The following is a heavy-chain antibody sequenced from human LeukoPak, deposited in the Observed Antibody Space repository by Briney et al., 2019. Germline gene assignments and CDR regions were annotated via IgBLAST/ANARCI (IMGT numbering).Heavy chain of an antibody. CDR2: IYYSGST. D-gene: IGHD3-9*01. Sequence: SETLSLTCTVSGGSIGSSSYYWGWTRQPPGKGLEWIGSIYYSGSTYYNPSLKSRVTISVDTSKNQFSLKLSSVTAADTAVYYCARHVYYDILTGYYNPLEFDYWGQGTLVTVSS. CDR3: ARHVYYDILTGYYNPLEFDY. CDR1: GGSIGSSSYY. J-gene: IGHJ4*02. V-gene: IGHV4-39*01.